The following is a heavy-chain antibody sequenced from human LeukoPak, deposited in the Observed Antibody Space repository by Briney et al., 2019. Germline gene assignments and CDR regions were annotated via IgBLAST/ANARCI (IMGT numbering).Heavy chain of an antibody. V-gene: IGHV4-61*02. J-gene: IGHJ3*02. D-gene: IGHD6-19*01. CDR3: ARVIRLEPSSGRLDAFDI. CDR2: IYTSGST. Sequence: SETLSLTCTVSGGSISSGSYYWSWIRQPAGKGLEWIGRIYTSGSTNYNPSLKSRVTMSVDTSKNQFSLKLSSVTAADTAVYYCARVIRLEPSSGRLDAFDIWGQGTMVTVSS. CDR1: GGSISSGSYY.